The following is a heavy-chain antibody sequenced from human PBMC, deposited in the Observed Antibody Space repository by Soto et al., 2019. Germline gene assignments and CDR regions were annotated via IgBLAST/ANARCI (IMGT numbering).Heavy chain of an antibody. CDR2: SYHTGRT. J-gene: IGHJ4*02. Sequence: SETLSLTCTVSGASLSTEDYFWTWVRQSPGEGLEWIGYSYHTGRTYFNPSLKSRLAASVDTSKNQFSLKLNFVTAADTAVYYCARGSGYYYHFDSWGQGALVTVSS. CDR1: GASLSTEDYF. CDR3: ARGSGYYYHFDS. D-gene: IGHD3-22*01. V-gene: IGHV4-30-4*01.